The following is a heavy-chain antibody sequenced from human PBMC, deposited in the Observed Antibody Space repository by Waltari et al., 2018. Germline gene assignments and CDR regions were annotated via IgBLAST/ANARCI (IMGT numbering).Heavy chain of an antibody. V-gene: IGHV1-69*01. CDR3: ARLRFLEWLPKGSWFDP. Sequence: QVQLVQPGAEVKKPGSSVKVSCKASGGPFSSYAISWVRQAPGQGLEWMGGIIPIFGTANYAQKFQGRVTITADESTSTAYMELSRLRSEDTAVYYCARLRFLEWLPKGSWFDPWGQGTLVTVSS. CDR1: GGPFSSYA. J-gene: IGHJ5*02. CDR2: IIPIFGTA. D-gene: IGHD3-3*01.